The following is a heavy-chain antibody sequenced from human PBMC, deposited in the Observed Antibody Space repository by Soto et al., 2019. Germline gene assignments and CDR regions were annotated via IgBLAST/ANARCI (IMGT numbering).Heavy chain of an antibody. CDR2: IYYSGST. CDR1: GGSISSGGHY. D-gene: IGHD3-22*01. CDR3: ARDQHAYYYDSSGFDAFDI. Sequence: PSETLSLTCTVSGGSISSGGHYWSWIRQHPGKGLEWIGYIYYSGSTYYNPSLKSRVTISVDTSKNQFSLKLSSVTAADTAVYYCARDQHAYYYDSSGFDAFDIWGQGTMVTVSS. V-gene: IGHV4-31*03. J-gene: IGHJ3*02.